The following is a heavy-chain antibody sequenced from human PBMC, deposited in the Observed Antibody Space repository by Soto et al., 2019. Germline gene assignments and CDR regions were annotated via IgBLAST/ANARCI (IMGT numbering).Heavy chain of an antibody. CDR1: GGSISSYY. CDR3: ARFRVVRGATKYYFDY. Sequence: QVQLQESGPGLVKPSETLSLTCTVSGGSISSYYWSWIRQPPGKGLEWIGYIYYSGSTNYNPSLKSRVTISVDTSKNQFSLKLSSVTAADTAVYYCARFRVVRGATKYYFDYWGQGTLVTVSS. CDR2: IYYSGST. J-gene: IGHJ4*02. V-gene: IGHV4-59*01. D-gene: IGHD3-10*01.